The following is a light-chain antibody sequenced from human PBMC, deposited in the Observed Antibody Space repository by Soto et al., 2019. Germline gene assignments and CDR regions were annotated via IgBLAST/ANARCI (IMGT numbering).Light chain of an antibody. V-gene: IGKV1-9*01. CDR3: QQFKSYPIT. Sequence: IKLTQSPSFLSASVGDRVTITCRASQGISSYLAWYQQNPGKAPKLLIYAASTLQNGVPSTFSGSGSGTEFTLTISSLQPEDFGTYYCQQFKSYPITFGQGTRLEI. CDR2: AAS. CDR1: QGISSY. J-gene: IGKJ5*01.